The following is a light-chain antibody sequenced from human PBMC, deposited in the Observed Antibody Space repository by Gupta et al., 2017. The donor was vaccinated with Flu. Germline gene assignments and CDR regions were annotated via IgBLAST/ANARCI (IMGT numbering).Light chain of an antibody. Sequence: QSVLTQPPSASWPPGQSVTISCSGDSSNIGSNTVNWYQQVPGTATKRLSDRNHLRPSGVPDRFACYKAATYASSNIRVLPSEDEAYYYGGVSDDNLNRLVFGSGTRVTVL. V-gene: IGLV1-44*01. CDR1: SSNIGSNT. CDR2: RNH. CDR3: GVSDDNLNRLV. J-gene: IGLJ1*01.